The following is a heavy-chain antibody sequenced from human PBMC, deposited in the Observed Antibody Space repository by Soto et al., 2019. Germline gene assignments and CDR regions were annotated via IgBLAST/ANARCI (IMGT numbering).Heavy chain of an antibody. CDR1: GFTFSSYA. J-gene: IGHJ2*01. D-gene: IGHD2-15*01. CDR3: GSRYCSGGSCLGYFDL. Sequence: EVQLLESGGGLVQPGGSLRLSCAASGFTFSSYAMSWVRQAPGKGLEWVSAISGSGGSTYYADSVKGRFTISRDNSKNTLYLQMNSLRAEDTAVYYCGSRYCSGGSCLGYFDLWGRGTLVTVSS. CDR2: ISGSGGST. V-gene: IGHV3-23*01.